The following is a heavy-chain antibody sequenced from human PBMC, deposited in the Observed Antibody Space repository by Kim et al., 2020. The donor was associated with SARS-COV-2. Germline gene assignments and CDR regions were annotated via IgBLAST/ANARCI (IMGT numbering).Heavy chain of an antibody. CDR2: ISTSGSVI. CDR1: GFTFSSYE. D-gene: IGHD1-20*01. J-gene: IGHJ4*02. CDR3: AREVPDNDFDY. V-gene: IGHV3-48*03. Sequence: GGSLRLSCAASGFTFSSYEMNWVRQAPGKGLEWVAYISTSGSVIYYADSVKGRVTISRDDAKNSLYLQMNSLRAEDTAVYYCAREVPDNDFDYWGQGTLVTASS.